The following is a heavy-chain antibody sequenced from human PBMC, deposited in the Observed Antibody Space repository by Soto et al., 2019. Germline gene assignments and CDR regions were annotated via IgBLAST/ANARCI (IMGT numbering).Heavy chain of an antibody. CDR2: IYWDDDK. J-gene: IGHJ6*02. D-gene: IGHD3-10*01. V-gene: IGHV2-5*02. CDR1: GFSLSISDVG. CDR3: VHKFRMVRGKDYYFGLDV. Sequence: QITLKESGPTLVKPTQTLTLTCTFSGFSLSISDVGVGWIRQPPGKALEWLALIYWDDDKRYSPALKNRLSITKDTSKNQVVLTMTNMAPVDTATYYCVHKFRMVRGKDYYFGLDVWGQGTTVTVSS.